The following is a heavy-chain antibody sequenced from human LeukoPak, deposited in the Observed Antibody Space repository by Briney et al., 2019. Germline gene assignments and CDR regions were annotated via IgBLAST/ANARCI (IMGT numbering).Heavy chain of an antibody. CDR2: IHSSDGST. J-gene: IGHJ6*04. CDR1: GYTYTRYY. V-gene: IGHV1-46*01. CDR3: ARGGLPPYYYYGMDV. Sequence: ASVKVSCKASGYTYTRYYMHWVRQAPGQGLEWMGLIHSSDGSTSYAQKFQGRVTMIRDTSTSTVYMELSSLRSEDTAVYYCARGGLPPYYYYGMDVWGKGTTVTVSS.